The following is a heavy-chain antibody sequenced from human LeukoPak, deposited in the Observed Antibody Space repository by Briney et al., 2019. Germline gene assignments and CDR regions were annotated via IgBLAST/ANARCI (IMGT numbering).Heavy chain of an antibody. V-gene: IGHV4-4*07. CDR2: IYTSGST. Sequence: PSETLSLTCTVPGGSISSYYWSWIRQPAGKGLEWIGRIYTSGSTNYNPSLKSRVTMSVDTSKNQFSLKLSSVTAADTAVYYCARSTGIAVAGPSPRYYYMDVWGKGTTVTVSS. D-gene: IGHD6-19*01. J-gene: IGHJ6*03. CDR1: GGSISSYY. CDR3: ARSTGIAVAGPSPRYYYMDV.